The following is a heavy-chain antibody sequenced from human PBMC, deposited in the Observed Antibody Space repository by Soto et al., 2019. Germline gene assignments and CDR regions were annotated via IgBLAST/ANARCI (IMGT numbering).Heavy chain of an antibody. D-gene: IGHD6-19*01. CDR2: TSAYNGNT. CDR3: ARRQWLVGGYYYGMDV. Sequence: ASVKVSCKASGYTFRSYAIHWVRQAPGQGLEWMGWTSAYNGNTNYAQKLQGRVTMTTDTSTSTAYMELRSLRSDDTAVYYCARRQWLVGGYYYGMDVWGQGTTVTVSS. J-gene: IGHJ6*02. CDR1: GYTFRSYA. V-gene: IGHV1-18*01.